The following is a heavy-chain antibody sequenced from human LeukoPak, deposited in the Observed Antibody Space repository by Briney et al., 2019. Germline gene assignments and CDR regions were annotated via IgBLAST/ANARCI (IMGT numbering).Heavy chain of an antibody. CDR1: GYSFTTYW. J-gene: IGHJ4*02. Sequence: GESLKISCKGSGYSFTTYWIGWVRQMPGKGLEWMGIIYPGDSDTKYSPSFQGQVTISVDRSISTAYLQWSSLKASDTAMYYCARRSLAGFFDYWGQGTLVTVSS. CDR2: IYPGDSDT. CDR3: ARRSLAGFFDY. D-gene: IGHD6-19*01. V-gene: IGHV5-51*01.